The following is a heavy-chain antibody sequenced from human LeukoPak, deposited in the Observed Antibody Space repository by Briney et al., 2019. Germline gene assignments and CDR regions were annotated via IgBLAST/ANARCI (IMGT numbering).Heavy chain of an antibody. CDR1: GFTFSSYG. V-gene: IGHV3-30*18. CDR3: AKDLFLIGSGNYYPDRLAVAGKGLGPDY. D-gene: IGHD6-19*01. Sequence: PGGSLRLSCAASGFTFSSYGMHWVRQAPGKGLEWVAVISYDGSNKYYADSVKGRFTISRDNSKNTLYLQMNSLRAEDTAVYYCAKDLFLIGSGNYYPDRLAVAGKGLGPDYWGQGTLVTVSS. J-gene: IGHJ4*02. CDR2: ISYDGSNK.